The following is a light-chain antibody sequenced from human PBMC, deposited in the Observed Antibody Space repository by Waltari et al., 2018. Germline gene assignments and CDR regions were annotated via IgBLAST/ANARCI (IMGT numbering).Light chain of an antibody. Sequence: DVVMTQSPLSLSVTLGQAASIPCKSSQSLVHSDGNTHLNWFHQRPGQSPSRLIYRVSNRDSWFPDRFSGSGSGTDFTLKINKVEAEDVGIYYCMQGTHWPYTFGQGTKLDIK. CDR1: QSLVHSDGNTH. J-gene: IGKJ2*01. CDR3: MQGTHWPYT. CDR2: RVS. V-gene: IGKV2-30*02.